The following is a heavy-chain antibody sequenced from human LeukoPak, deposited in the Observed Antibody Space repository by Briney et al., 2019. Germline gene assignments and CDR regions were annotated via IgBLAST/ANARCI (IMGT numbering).Heavy chain of an antibody. Sequence: GGSLRLSCAVSGFTFSSYSMSWVRQAPGKGLEWVSSISISGTYKYYADSVKGRFTISRDNAKNSLYLQMNSLRAEDTAVYYCARVSDFWSGYSHWGQGTLVTVSS. CDR1: GFTFSSYS. V-gene: IGHV3-21*01. CDR3: ARVSDFWSGYSH. CDR2: ISISGTYK. D-gene: IGHD3-3*01. J-gene: IGHJ4*02.